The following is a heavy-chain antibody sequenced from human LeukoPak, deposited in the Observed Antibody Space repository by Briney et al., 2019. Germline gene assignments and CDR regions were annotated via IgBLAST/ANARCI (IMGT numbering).Heavy chain of an antibody. D-gene: IGHD4-23*01. V-gene: IGHV4-59*08. CDR2: IYYSGSGST. Sequence: SETLSLTCTVSGGSIRSYYWSWIRQPPGKGLEWIGYIYYSGSGSTNYNSSLKSRVTISVDTSKNQFSLKLSSVTAADTAVYYCARRGGHGGSFDYWGQGTLVTVSS. J-gene: IGHJ4*02. CDR3: ARRGGHGGSFDY. CDR1: GGSIRSYY.